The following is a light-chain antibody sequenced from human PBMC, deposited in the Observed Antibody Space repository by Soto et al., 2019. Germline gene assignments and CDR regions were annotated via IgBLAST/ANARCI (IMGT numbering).Light chain of an antibody. V-gene: IGKV3-20*01. CDR3: QQYGISPPT. J-gene: IGKJ1*01. CDR2: GAS. CDR1: QSVSSSY. Sequence: EIVLTQSPGTLSLSPGERATLSCRASQSVSSSYLAWYQQKPGQAPRLLIYGASSWATGIPDRFSGSGSGTDFTLTISRLEPEDFAVYYCQQYGISPPTFGQGTKVEIK.